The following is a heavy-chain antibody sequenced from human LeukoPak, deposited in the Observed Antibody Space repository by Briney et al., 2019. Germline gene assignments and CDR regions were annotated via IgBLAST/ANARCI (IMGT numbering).Heavy chain of an antibody. Sequence: GGSLRLSCASSGFTFSSDWMYWVRQAPGRGPVWVSHIDSEGSSTNYADSVKGRLTISRDNAKNTLYLQMNSLRAEDTAVYYCARALRLAVNLDYWGQGTLVTVSS. CDR2: IDSEGSST. CDR1: GFTFSSDW. D-gene: IGHD6-19*01. J-gene: IGHJ4*01. V-gene: IGHV3-74*01. CDR3: ARALRLAVNLDY.